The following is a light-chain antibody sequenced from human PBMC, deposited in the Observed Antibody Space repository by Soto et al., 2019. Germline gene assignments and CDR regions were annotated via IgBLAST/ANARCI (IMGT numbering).Light chain of an antibody. Sequence: ALAQPAFVSGSPGQSITISCTGTSSDVGGYNYVSWYQHPPGKAPKLMISEVSNRPSGVSNRFSGSKSGNTASLTISGLQAEDEADYYCSSYTITSTRVFGTGTKVPVL. CDR2: EVS. CDR1: SSDVGGYNY. CDR3: SSYTITSTRV. V-gene: IGLV2-14*01. J-gene: IGLJ1*01.